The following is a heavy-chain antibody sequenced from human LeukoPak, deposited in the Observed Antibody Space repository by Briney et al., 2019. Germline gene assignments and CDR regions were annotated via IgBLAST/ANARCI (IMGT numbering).Heavy chain of an antibody. D-gene: IGHD4-23*01. CDR1: GYTFTSYG. J-gene: IGHJ6*02. Sequence: ASVKVSCKASGYTFTSYGISWVRQAPGQGLEWMGWISAYNGNTNYAQKLQGRVTMTTDTSTSTAYMELRSLRSDDTAVYYCARGSHDYGGKVYYGMDVWGQGTTVTVSS. CDR3: ARGSHDYGGKVYYGMDV. CDR2: ISAYNGNT. V-gene: IGHV1-18*01.